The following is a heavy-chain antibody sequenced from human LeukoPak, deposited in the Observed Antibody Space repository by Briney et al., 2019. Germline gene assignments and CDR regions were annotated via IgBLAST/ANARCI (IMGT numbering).Heavy chain of an antibody. CDR2: IYHSGST. V-gene: IGHV4-4*02. J-gene: IGHJ6*04. CDR3: ARGRSHYSSGWFQYYGMDV. Sequence: PSGTLSLTCAVSGGSISGSNWWSWVRQPRGKGLKWRGEIYHSGSTNYKPSLNSRVTIAVDKSKNQFPLKLGSVPGAGPAVYYCARGRSHYSSGWFQYYGMDVWGKGTTVTVS. D-gene: IGHD6-19*01. CDR1: GGSISGSNW.